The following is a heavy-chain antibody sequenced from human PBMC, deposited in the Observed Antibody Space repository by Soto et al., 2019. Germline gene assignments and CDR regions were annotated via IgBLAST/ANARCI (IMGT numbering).Heavy chain of an antibody. CDR1: GASITTYY. J-gene: IGHJ4*02. Sequence: PSETLSLTCTVSGASITTYYWSWIRQSPGKGLEWIGYVHYSGSTNYNPSLKSRVIMSADTSKNQFSLKVISVTAADTAVYYCARGNDFNLCWGQGTLVTVSS. CDR3: ARGNDFNLC. V-gene: IGHV4-59*01. CDR2: VHYSGST. D-gene: IGHD2-21*02.